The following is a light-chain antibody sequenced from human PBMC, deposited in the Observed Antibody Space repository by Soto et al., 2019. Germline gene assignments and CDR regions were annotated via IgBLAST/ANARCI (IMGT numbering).Light chain of an antibody. V-gene: IGKV3-20*01. CDR2: GAS. Sequence: EIVLTQSPGTLSLSPGESATRSCRASQSVTSSYLAWYQQKPGQAPRLLISGASSRATGIPDRFSGSGSGTDFTLTISRLEPEDFAVYYCQQYSTSRLTFGGGTKVEIK. CDR3: QQYSTSRLT. CDR1: QSVTSSY. J-gene: IGKJ4*01.